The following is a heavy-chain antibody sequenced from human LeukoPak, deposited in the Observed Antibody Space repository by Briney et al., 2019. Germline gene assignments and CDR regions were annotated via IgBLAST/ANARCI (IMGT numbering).Heavy chain of an antibody. CDR1: GGSFSGYY. Sequence: SETLSFTCAVYGGSFSGYYWRWIRQPPGKGLEWIGVINHSGSTNYNPSLKSRVTISVDTSKNQFSLKLSSVTAVDTAVYYCARGGGSSWYYYYYMDVWGKGTTVTVSS. D-gene: IGHD6-13*01. CDR2: INHSGST. J-gene: IGHJ6*03. V-gene: IGHV4-34*01. CDR3: ARGGGSSWYYYYYMDV.